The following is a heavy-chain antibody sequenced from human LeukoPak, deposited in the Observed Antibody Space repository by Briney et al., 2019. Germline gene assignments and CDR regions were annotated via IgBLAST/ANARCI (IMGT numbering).Heavy chain of an antibody. D-gene: IGHD3-3*01. Sequence: GGSLRLSCAASGFTFSSYWMGWVRQAPGKGLEWVANIKTEGYDKYYVDSLKGRFTISRDNAKNSLYLQMNSLRAEDTAVYYCARGYDFWSGYPLLDYWGQGTLVTVSS. CDR1: GFTFSSYW. CDR2: IKTEGYDK. J-gene: IGHJ4*02. CDR3: ARGYDFWSGYPLLDY. V-gene: IGHV3-7*01.